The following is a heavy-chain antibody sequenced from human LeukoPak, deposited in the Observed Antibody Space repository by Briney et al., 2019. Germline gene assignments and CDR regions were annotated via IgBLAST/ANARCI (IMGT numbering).Heavy chain of an antibody. CDR1: GDSISSGSYY. Sequence: SETLSLTCTVSGDSISSGSYYWSWLRQPAGQGLEWIGYIYYSGSTNYNSSLKSRVTISIDTAKNQFSLKLSSVTAADTAVYYCAREDYDSSGSYFDYWGQGTLVTVSS. J-gene: IGHJ4*02. V-gene: IGHV4-61*10. D-gene: IGHD3-22*01. CDR2: IYYSGST. CDR3: AREDYDSSGSYFDY.